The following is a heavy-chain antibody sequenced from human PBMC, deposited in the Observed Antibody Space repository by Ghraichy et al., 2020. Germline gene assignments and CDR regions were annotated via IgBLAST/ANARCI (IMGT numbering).Heavy chain of an antibody. CDR1: GFTFDDYA. V-gene: IGHV3-43*02. CDR2: ISGDGGST. D-gene: IGHD6-13*01. Sequence: GGSLRLSCAASGFTFDDYAMHWVRQAPGKGLEWVSLISGDGGSTYYADSVKGRFTISRDNSKNSLYLQMNSLRTEDTALYYCAKDRSSSWVYYYYGMDVWGQGPTVTVSS. J-gene: IGHJ6*02. CDR3: AKDRSSSWVYYYYGMDV.